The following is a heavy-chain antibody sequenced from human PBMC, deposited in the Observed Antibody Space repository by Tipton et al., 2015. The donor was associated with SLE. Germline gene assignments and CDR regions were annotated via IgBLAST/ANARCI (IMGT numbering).Heavy chain of an antibody. CDR1: GFTFSSYE. J-gene: IGHJ3*02. V-gene: IGHV3-23*01. Sequence: SLRLSCAASGFTFSSYEMNWVRQAPGKGLEWVSAISGSGGSTYYADSVKGRFTISRDNSKNTLYLQMNSLRAEDTAVYYCAKSLAGGGYDGFAAFDIWGQGTMVTVSS. D-gene: IGHD5-12*01. CDR2: ISGSGGST. CDR3: AKSLAGGGYDGFAAFDI.